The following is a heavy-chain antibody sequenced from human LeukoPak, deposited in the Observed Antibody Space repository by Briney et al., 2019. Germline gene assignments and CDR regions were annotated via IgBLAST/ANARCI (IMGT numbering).Heavy chain of an antibody. D-gene: IGHD6-13*01. J-gene: IGHJ6*03. CDR1: GFTFSSYA. CDR3: AKRPAAAYYYMDV. CDR2: ISGSGGST. Sequence: GGSLRLSCAASGFTFSSYAMSWVRQAPGKGLEWVSAISGSGGSTYYADSVKGRFTVSRDNSKNTLYLQMNSLRAEDTAVYYCAKRPAAAYYYMDVWGKGTTVTVSS. V-gene: IGHV3-23*01.